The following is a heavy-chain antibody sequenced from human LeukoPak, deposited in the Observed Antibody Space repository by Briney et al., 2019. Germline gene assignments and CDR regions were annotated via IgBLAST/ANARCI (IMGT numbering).Heavy chain of an antibody. CDR3: ARVWGAIDY. Sequence: ASVKVSCKPSGYTFTNYDINWVRQATGQGLEWMGRMNPKSGNTGSAQRFQGRVTMTRDTSISTAYMELISLRSEDTAVYYCARVWGAIDYWGQGTLVTVSS. J-gene: IGHJ4*02. CDR1: GYTFTNYD. V-gene: IGHV1-8*01. CDR2: MNPKSGNT. D-gene: IGHD1-26*01.